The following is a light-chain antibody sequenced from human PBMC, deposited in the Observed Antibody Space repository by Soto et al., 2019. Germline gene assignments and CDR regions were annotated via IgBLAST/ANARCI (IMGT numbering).Light chain of an antibody. CDR3: QQRKYWPPLT. J-gene: IGKJ5*01. V-gene: IGKV3-11*01. Sequence: ETVLTQSPATLSLSPGERATLSCRASQSVDIYLAWYQQKPGQAPRLLIYDASNRATGIPARFSGSRSGTDFTLTISSLEPEDFAVYYCQQRKYWPPLTFGQGTRLEIK. CDR2: DAS. CDR1: QSVDIY.